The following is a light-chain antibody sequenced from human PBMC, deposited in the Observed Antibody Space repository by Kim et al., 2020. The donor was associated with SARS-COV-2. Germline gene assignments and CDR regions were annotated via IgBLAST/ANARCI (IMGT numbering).Light chain of an antibody. V-gene: IGLV2-14*03. J-gene: IGLJ3*02. CDR3: SSYTNNWSLV. CDR2: DVT. Sequence: QSALTQPASVSGSPGQSITISCTGTSSDVGGYNYVSWYQQHPGKAPKLMIYDVTNRPSGVSNRFSGSKSGTTASLTISGLQAEDEADYYCSSYTNNWSLVFGGGTKVTVL. CDR1: SSDVGGYNY.